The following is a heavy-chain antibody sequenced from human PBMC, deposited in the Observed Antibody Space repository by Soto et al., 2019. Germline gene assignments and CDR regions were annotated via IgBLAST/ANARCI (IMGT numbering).Heavy chain of an antibody. CDR2: INAGNGNT. V-gene: IGHV1-3*01. D-gene: IGHD3-22*01. J-gene: IGHJ5*02. CDR1: GYTFTSYA. CDR3: ARAAYYYDSGGYYPS. Sequence: ASVKVSCKASGYTFTSYAMHWVRQAPGQRLEWMGWINAGNGNTKYSQKFQGRVTITRDTSASTAYMELSSLRSEDTAVYYCARAAYYYDSGGYYPSWGQGTLVTVSS.